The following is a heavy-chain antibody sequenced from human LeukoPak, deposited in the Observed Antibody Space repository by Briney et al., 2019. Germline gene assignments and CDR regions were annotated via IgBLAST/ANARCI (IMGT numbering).Heavy chain of an antibody. CDR1: GGSIDTYY. CDR3: ARGGRSPERKFEY. CDR2: IYYSGSA. V-gene: IGHV4-59*01. J-gene: IGHJ4*02. Sequence: SETLSLTCTVSGGSIDTYYWNWIRQPPGKGLEWIGYIYYSGSAYYNPSLKSRVTISVDTSKNQFSLRLSSVTAADTAVYFCARGGRSPERKFEYWGQGTLVTVSS.